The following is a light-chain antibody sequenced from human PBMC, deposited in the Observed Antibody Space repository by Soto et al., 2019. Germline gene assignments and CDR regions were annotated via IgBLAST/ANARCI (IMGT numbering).Light chain of an antibody. CDR2: WAS. Sequence: DIVMTQSPDSLTVSQGERATITCKFSQSVLYSSNNKNYIAWYQQKPGQPPKLLIYWASSREPGVPDRLSGSGSGTDFTLSISSLQAEDVAAYYCQQYYNIPHTFGQGTKLEIK. CDR3: QQYYNIPHT. J-gene: IGKJ2*01. V-gene: IGKV4-1*01. CDR1: QSVLYSSNNKNY.